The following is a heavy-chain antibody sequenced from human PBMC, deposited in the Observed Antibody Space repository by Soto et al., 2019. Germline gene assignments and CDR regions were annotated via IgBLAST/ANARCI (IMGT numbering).Heavy chain of an antibody. D-gene: IGHD2-15*01. Sequence: QLLESGGGLVQPGGSLRLSCEASGFSFSRNAMSWVRQAPGKGLEWVSSISSGGNTYYADSGKGRFTISRDKSKNTQSLQMTSLGAEDTAVYYCAKLGYCTGGTCYLDYYYGVDVWGQGTTVTVS. J-gene: IGHJ6*02. V-gene: IGHV3-23*01. CDR1: GFSFSRNA. CDR3: AKLGYCTGGTCYLDYYYGVDV. CDR2: ISSGGNT.